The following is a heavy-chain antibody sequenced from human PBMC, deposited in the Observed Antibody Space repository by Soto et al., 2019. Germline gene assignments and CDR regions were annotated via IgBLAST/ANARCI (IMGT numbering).Heavy chain of an antibody. J-gene: IGHJ4*02. CDR2: ISWNSGSI. CDR3: AKDIHIVVVPAAIDY. Sequence: EVQLVESGGGLVQPGRSLRLSCAASGFTFDDYAMHWVRQAPGKGLEWVSGISWNSGSIGYADSVKGRFTISRDNAKNSLYLQMNSLRAEDTALYYCAKDIHIVVVPAAIDYWGQGTLVTVSS. CDR1: GFTFDDYA. D-gene: IGHD2-2*01. V-gene: IGHV3-9*01.